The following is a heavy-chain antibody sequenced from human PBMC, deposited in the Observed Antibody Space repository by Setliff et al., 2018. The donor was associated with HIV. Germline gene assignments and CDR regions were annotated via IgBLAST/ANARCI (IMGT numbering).Heavy chain of an antibody. D-gene: IGHD6-19*01. J-gene: IGHJ6*03. Sequence: SETLSLTCSVSGGSVSGHYWSWIRQPPGKGLEWIGYIYHSGTSNKNPSLKSRVTMSVDTSKNQFSLKVRSVTAADTAVYYCARSQWLPTRYYYYYMDVWGKGTTVTVSS. CDR3: ARSQWLPTRYYYYYMDV. CDR2: IYHSGTS. V-gene: IGHV4-59*02. CDR1: GGSVSGHY.